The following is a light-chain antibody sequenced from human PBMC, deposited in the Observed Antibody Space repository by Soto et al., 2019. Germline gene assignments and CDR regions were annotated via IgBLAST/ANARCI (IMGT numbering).Light chain of an antibody. CDR1: QTVLLSSNNKNY. CDR3: QQSYSTPKT. CDR2: WES. Sequence: DIVMTQSPDSLAVPLGERATINFKSSQTVLLSSNNKNYLGWYQQKPGQAHKMIIYWESTRESGVPDRFSGSGSGTDFTLTIRSLQAEDVAVYYCQQSYSTPKTFGQGTKVDIK. J-gene: IGKJ2*01. V-gene: IGKV4-1*01.